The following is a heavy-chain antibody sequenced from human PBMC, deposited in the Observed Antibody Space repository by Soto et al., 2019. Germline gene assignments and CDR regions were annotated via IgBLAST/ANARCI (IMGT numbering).Heavy chain of an antibody. Sequence: QVQLVQSGAEVKKPGASVKVSCKASGYTFTSYYMHWVRQAPGQGLEWMGIINPSGGCTSYAQKFQGRVTMTRDTSTSTVYMELSSLRSEDTAVYYCARADDYGDYGAGVDRFYYFDYWGQGTLVTVSS. D-gene: IGHD4-17*01. V-gene: IGHV1-46*01. J-gene: IGHJ4*02. CDR3: ARADDYGDYGAGVDRFYYFDY. CDR2: INPSGGCT. CDR1: GYTFTSYY.